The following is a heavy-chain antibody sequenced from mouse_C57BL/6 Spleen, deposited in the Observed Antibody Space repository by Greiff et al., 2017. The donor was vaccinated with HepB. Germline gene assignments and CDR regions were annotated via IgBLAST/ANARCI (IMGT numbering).Heavy chain of an antibody. CDR3: ARNYGSSYAMDY. CDR2: IDPEDGET. D-gene: IGHD1-1*01. J-gene: IGHJ4*01. CDR1: GFNIKDYY. Sequence: DVQLQESGAELVKPGASVKLSCTASGFNIKDYYMHWVKQRTEQGLEWIGWIDPEDGETKYAPKFQGKATITAGTSSNTAYLQLSSLTSEDTAVYYCARNYGSSYAMDYWGQRTSVTVSS. V-gene: IGHV14-2*01.